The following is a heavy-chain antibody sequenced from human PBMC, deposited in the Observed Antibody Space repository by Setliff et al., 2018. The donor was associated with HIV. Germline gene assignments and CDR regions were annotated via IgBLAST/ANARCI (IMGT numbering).Heavy chain of an antibody. CDR2: ISGSGVTS. CDR3: ARVRLYNNALDY. J-gene: IGHJ4*02. CDR1: VFTFSSYA. Sequence: GGSLRLSCAASVFTFSSYAMNWVRQAPGKGLEWVSAISGSGVTSHYADSVKGRFTISRDNSRNTLYVQMNSLRAEDTAVYYCARVRLYNNALDYWGQGTLVTVSS. V-gene: IGHV3-23*01. D-gene: IGHD3-10*01.